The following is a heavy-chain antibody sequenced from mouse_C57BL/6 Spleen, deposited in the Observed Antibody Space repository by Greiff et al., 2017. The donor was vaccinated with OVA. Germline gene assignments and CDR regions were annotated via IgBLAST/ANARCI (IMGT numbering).Heavy chain of an antibody. CDR1: GYSFTDYN. CDR2: INPNYGTT. V-gene: IGHV1-39*01. J-gene: IGHJ3*01. CDR3: ASSLTGTEVFAY. Sequence: EVQLQQSGPELVKPGASVKISCKASGYSFTDYNMNWVKQSNGKSLEWIGVINPNYGTTSYNQKFKGKATLTVDQSSRPAYMQLNSLTSEDSAVYDCASSLTGTEVFAYWGQGTLVTVSA. D-gene: IGHD4-1*01.